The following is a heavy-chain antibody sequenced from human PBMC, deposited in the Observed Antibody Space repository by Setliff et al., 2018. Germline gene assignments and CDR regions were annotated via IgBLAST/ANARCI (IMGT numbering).Heavy chain of an antibody. CDR3: ARGHRSAMAAAGTVYGMDV. J-gene: IGHJ6*02. CDR1: GGTFSSHA. V-gene: IGHV1-69*10. Sequence: GASVKVSCKASGGTFSSHAISWVRQAPGQGLEWMGGIIPILGIANYAQKFQGRVTITADESTSTAYMELSSLRSEDTAVYYCARGHRSAMAAAGTVYGMDVWGQGTTVTVSS. D-gene: IGHD6-13*01. CDR2: IIPILGIA.